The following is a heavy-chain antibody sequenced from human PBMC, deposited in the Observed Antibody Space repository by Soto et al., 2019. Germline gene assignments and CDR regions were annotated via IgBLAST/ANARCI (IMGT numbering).Heavy chain of an antibody. V-gene: IGHV1-46*01. Sequence: ASVKVSCKASGYTFTSYYMHWVRQAPGQGLEWMGIINPSGGSTSYAQKFQGRVTMTRDTSTSTVYMELSSLRSEDTAVYYCARDHYYDSSGYYTTTDCWGQGTLVTVSS. CDR3: ARDHYYDSSGYYTTTDC. J-gene: IGHJ4*02. D-gene: IGHD3-22*01. CDR1: GYTFTSYY. CDR2: INPSGGST.